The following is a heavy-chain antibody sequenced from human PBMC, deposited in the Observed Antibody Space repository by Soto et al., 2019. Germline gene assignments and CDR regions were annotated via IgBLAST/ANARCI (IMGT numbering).Heavy chain of an antibody. D-gene: IGHD2-15*01. Sequence: SETLALACRVSGGTIATDYWSWIRQPPGKRLEWIGYIYYSGTTNYNPSLKSRVTISVDASKNEFSLNLSSVTAADTAVYYCAAESGITPSYYFDYWGQG. V-gene: IGHV4-59*01. CDR2: IYYSGTT. J-gene: IGHJ4*02. CDR3: AAESGITPSYYFDY. CDR1: GGTIATDY.